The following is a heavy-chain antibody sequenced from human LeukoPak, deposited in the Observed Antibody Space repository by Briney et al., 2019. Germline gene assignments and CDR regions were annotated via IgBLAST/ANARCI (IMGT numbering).Heavy chain of an antibody. J-gene: IGHJ4*02. CDR3: ARDNYYLIDY. V-gene: IGHV3-74*01. Sequence: GGSLRLSCEASGFTFSSYDMHWVRQAPGKGLVCVSRINSDGTSTVYADSVKGRFTISRDNAKNTVYLQMSGLGVDDTAVYYCARDNYYLIDYWGQGTLVTVSS. CDR2: INSDGTST. CDR1: GFTFSSYD. D-gene: IGHD2/OR15-2a*01.